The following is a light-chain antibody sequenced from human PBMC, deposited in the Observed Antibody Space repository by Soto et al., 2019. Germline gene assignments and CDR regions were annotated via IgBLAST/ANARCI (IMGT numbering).Light chain of an antibody. V-gene: IGKV1-6*01. J-gene: IGKJ1*01. CDR1: QAIRSD. CDR2: AAS. Sequence: AVQMTQSPSSLSASVGDRVTITCRASQAIRSDLGWYQMKPGKVPKLLIYAASNLQSGVPSRFIGRGYGTDFTLTISSLQPDDFATYYCLQDYNYPRTFGQGTKVEI. CDR3: LQDYNYPRT.